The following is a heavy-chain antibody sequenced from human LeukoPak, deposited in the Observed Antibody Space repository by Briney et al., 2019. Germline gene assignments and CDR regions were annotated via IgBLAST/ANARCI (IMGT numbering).Heavy chain of an antibody. D-gene: IGHD5-18*01. CDR2: IWYDGSNK. CDR3: ARDASDTAMVGYFQH. V-gene: IGHV3-33*08. Sequence: PGGSLRLSCSASGFTFSNHAMHWVRQAPGKGLEWVAVIWYDGSNKYYADSVKGRFTISRDNSKIILYLQINSLRAEDTAVYYCARDASDTAMVGYFQHWGQGTLVTVSS. CDR1: GFTFSNHA. J-gene: IGHJ1*01.